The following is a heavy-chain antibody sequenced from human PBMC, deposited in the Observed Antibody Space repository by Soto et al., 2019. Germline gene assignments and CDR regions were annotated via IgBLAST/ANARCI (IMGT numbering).Heavy chain of an antibody. V-gene: IGHV3-30*18. D-gene: IGHD1-26*01. J-gene: IGHJ4*02. CDR1: GFTFSSYG. CDR2: ISYDGSNK. CDR3: AKEWELLSYFDY. Sequence: GGSLRLSCAASGFTFSSYGMHWVRQAPGKGLEWVAVISYDGSNKYYADSVKGRFTISRDNSKNTLYLQMNSLRAEDTAVYYCAKEWELLSYFDYWGQGTLVTVSS.